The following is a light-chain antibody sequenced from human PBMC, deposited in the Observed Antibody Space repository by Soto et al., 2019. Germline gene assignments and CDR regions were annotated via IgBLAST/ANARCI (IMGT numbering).Light chain of an antibody. CDR3: LLDFSYFWA. Sequence: IQMTQSPSSLSASLGDRVTITWRASQDIRSALGWYQQKKGKVPKLLIYAASTLQSGVPSRFSGSRYGTDFNLTISSLQPEDFATYYCLLDFSYFWAFGQGTKVDI. V-gene: IGKV1-6*01. J-gene: IGKJ1*01. CDR2: AAS. CDR1: QDIRSA.